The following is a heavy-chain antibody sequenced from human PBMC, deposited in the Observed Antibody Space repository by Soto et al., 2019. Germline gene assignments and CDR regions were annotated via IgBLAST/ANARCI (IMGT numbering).Heavy chain of an antibody. CDR1: GYTFTSYA. CDR2: INAGNGNT. V-gene: IGHV1-3*05. CDR3: ARDLGYALPDY. D-gene: IGHD2-2*01. Sequence: QVQLVQSGAEEKKPGASVKVSCKASGYTFTSYAMHWVRQAPGQRLEWMGWINAGNGNTKYSQKFQGRVTITRDTSESTAYMELSSLRSEDTAVYYGARDLGYALPDYWGQGSLVTVSS. J-gene: IGHJ4*02.